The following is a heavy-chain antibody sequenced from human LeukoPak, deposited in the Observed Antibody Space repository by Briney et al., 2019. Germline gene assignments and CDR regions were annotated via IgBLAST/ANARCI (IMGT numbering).Heavy chain of an antibody. J-gene: IGHJ4*02. D-gene: IGHD5-18*01. V-gene: IGHV3-33*01. CDR2: IWYDGSNK. Sequence: GGSLRLSCAASGFTFSSYGMHWVRQAPGKGLEWVAVIWYDGSNKYYADSVKGRFTISRDNSKNTLYLQMNSLRAEDTAVYYCARGEYGYDTKYFDYWGQGTLVTVSS. CDR1: GFTFSSYG. CDR3: ARGEYGYDTKYFDY.